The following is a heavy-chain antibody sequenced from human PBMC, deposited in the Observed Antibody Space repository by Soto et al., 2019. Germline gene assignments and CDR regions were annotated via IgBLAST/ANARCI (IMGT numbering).Heavy chain of an antibody. D-gene: IGHD6-13*01. Sequence: QVQLVQSGAEVKKPGASVKVSCKVSGYTLTELSMHWVRQAPGKGLEWMGGFDPEDGETIYAQKFQGRVXXTXDXXTDTAYMELSSLRSEDTAVYYCATVFGSWYDGSDYWGQGTLVTVSS. V-gene: IGHV1-24*01. CDR1: GYTLTELS. CDR3: ATVFGSWYDGSDY. CDR2: FDPEDGET. J-gene: IGHJ4*02.